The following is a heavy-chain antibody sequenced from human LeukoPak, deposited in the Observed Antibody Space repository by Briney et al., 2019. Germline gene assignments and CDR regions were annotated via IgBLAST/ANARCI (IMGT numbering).Heavy chain of an antibody. CDR2: ISGSGGST. CDR1: GFTFSSYA. J-gene: IGHJ4*02. CDR3: AKDYDFWKGSFDY. V-gene: IGHV3-23*01. D-gene: IGHD3-3*01. Sequence: GSXXXSXAASGFTFSSYAMSWVSQAPGKXLEWVSAISGSGGSTYYADSVKGRFTVSRDNSKNTLFLQMNSLRAEDTAVYYCAKDYDFWKGSFDYWGQGTLVTVSS.